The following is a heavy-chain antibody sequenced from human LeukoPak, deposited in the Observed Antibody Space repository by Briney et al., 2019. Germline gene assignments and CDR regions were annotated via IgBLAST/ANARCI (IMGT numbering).Heavy chain of an antibody. CDR3: ARHYDSSGSTFDY. CDR2: ISAYSGNT. D-gene: IGHD3-22*01. Sequence: ASRKLAWTVSGHTFTNYGIGWVRQAPGQGLELTGWISAYSGNTNYAQKLQGRVTMTTDTSTSTAYMELRSLRSDDTAVYYCARHYDSSGSTFDYWGQGTLVTVSS. J-gene: IGHJ4*02. V-gene: IGHV1-18*01. CDR1: GHTFTNYG.